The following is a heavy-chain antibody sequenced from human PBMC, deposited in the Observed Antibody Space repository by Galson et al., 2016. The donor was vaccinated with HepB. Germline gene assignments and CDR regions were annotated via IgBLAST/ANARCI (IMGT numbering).Heavy chain of an antibody. V-gene: IGHV3-13*01. D-gene: IGHD6-13*01. CDR2: IGSTGDT. J-gene: IGHJ6*02. CDR3: ARALNSSSPYGRRYYGLDV. CDR1: GFTFRNHD. Sequence: SLRLSCAASGFTFRNHDMHWVRQATGKGLEWVSAIGSTGDTYYSGSVKGRFTISREKAEKSVSLQMKCLRAGDTAVYYCARALNSSSPYGRRYYGLDVWGQGTTVTVSS.